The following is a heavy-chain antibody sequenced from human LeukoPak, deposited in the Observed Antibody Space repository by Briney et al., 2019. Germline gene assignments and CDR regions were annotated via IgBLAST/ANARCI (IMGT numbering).Heavy chain of an antibody. CDR3: ARDPVGATTLVDY. V-gene: IGHV4-38-2*02. J-gene: IGHJ4*02. D-gene: IGHD1-26*01. CDR1: GYSISSGYY. Sequence: SETLSLTCTVSGYSISSGYYWGWIRQPPGKGLEWIGSIYHSGSTYYNSSLKSRVTISVDTSKNQFSLKLSSVTAADTAVYYCARDPVGATTLVDYWGQGTLVTVSS. CDR2: IYHSGST.